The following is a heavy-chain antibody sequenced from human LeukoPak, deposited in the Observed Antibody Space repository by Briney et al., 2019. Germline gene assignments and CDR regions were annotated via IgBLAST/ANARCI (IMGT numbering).Heavy chain of an antibody. J-gene: IGHJ4*02. CDR2: ISYDGSNK. D-gene: IGHD3-10*01. Sequence: GGSLRLSCAASGFTFSTYAMHWVRQAPGKGLEXXXVISYDGSNKYYADSVKGRFTISRDNSKNTLYLQMNSLKTEDTALYYCARGATMVRGVIISPHSLDYWGQGTLVTVSS. V-gene: IGHV3-30*04. CDR1: GFTFSTYA. CDR3: ARGATMVRGVIISPHSLDY.